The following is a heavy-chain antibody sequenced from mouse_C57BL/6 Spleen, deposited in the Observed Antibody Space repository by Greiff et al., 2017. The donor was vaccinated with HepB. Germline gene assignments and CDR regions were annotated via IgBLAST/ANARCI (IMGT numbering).Heavy chain of an antibody. J-gene: IGHJ4*01. D-gene: IGHD1-1*01. CDR1: GYSITSGYY. CDR3: AKSFITTVVAPMDY. CDR2: ISYDGSN. V-gene: IGHV3-6*01. Sequence: EVQLQESGPGLVKPSQSLSLTCSVTGYSITSGYYWNWIRQFPGNKLEWMGYISYDGSNNYNPSLKNRISITRDTSQNQFFLKFNSVTTEDTATYYCAKSFITTVVAPMDYWGQGTSVTVSS.